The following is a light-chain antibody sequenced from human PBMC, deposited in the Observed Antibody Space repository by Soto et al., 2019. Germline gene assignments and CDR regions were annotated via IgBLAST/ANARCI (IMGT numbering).Light chain of an antibody. J-gene: IGLJ2*01. V-gene: IGLV2-14*01. CDR2: DVS. CDR1: SSDVGGYNY. Sequence: QSVLTQPASVSGSPGQSITISCTGTSSDVGGYNYVSWYQQHPGKAPKLMIYDVSNRPSGVSNRFSGSKSGNMASLTISGLQAEDEADYYCSSNTSSSIVVFGGGTKVTVL. CDR3: SSNTSSSIVV.